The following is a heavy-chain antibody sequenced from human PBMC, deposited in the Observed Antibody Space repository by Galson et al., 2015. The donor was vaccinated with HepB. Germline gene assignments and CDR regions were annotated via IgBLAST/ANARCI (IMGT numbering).Heavy chain of an antibody. D-gene: IGHD2-8*01. CDR3: ASHPNWFDP. J-gene: IGHJ5*02. Sequence: ETLSLTCAVSGGSMSSSDLWSWVRQPPGKGLEWIGDISHSGSTFYNPSLRSRVTISLDKSKNQFSLKLTSVTAADTAVYYCASHPNWFDPWGHGTLITVSS. CDR2: ISHSGST. CDR1: GGSMSSSDL. V-gene: IGHV4-4*02.